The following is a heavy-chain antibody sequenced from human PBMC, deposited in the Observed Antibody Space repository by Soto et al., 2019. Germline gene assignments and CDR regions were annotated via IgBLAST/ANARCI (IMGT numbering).Heavy chain of an antibody. V-gene: IGHV3-23*01. Sequence: EVQLLESGGGLVQPGGSLRLSCSTSGFTFSTYAMNWVRQAPGKGLEWVSALSGSGGTSYYADSVRGRFTISRDNAKNTLFLQRNSLRAEDTALYYCAKQRAGYGSGSDTYYFDFWGQGTLVTVSS. D-gene: IGHD3-10*01. CDR2: LSGSGGTS. CDR1: GFTFSTYA. CDR3: AKQRAGYGSGSDTYYFDF. J-gene: IGHJ4*02.